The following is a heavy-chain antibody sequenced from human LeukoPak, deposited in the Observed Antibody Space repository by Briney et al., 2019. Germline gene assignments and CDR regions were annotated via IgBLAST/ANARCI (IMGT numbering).Heavy chain of an antibody. J-gene: IGHJ4*02. CDR3: ARGAYDFWSAYYSSGYFDY. CDR1: GYTFTRHY. V-gene: IGHV1-46*01. Sequence: ASVKVSCKASGYTFTRHYMNWVRQAPGQGLEWMGKINPSSGGTGYAQKFQGRATMTTDTSTNTAYMELRGLRFDDTAVYFCARGAYDFWSAYYSSGYFDYWGQGTLVTVSS. CDR2: INPSSGGT. D-gene: IGHD3-3*01.